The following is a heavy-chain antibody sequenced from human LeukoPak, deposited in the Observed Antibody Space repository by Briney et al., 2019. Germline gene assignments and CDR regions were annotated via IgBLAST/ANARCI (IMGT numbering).Heavy chain of an antibody. Sequence: PGGSLRLSCAASGFTFSSYAMSWVRQAPGKGLEWVSAISGSGGSTYYADSVKGRFTISRDNSKNTLYLQMNSLRAEDTAVYYCAKAPSCSWYPGSWFDPWGQGTLVTVSS. V-gene: IGHV3-23*01. CDR2: ISGSGGST. D-gene: IGHD6-13*01. CDR3: AKAPSCSWYPGSWFDP. CDR1: GFTFSSYA. J-gene: IGHJ5*02.